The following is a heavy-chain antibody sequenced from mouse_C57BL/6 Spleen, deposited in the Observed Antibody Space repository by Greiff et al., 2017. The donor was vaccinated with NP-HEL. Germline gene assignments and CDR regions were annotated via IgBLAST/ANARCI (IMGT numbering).Heavy chain of an antibody. CDR2: IDPEDGDT. D-gene: IGHD1-1*01. V-gene: IGHV14-2*01. J-gene: IGHJ4*01. CDR3: AYYGSSLYCYAMDY. Sequence: DVQLQESGAELVKPGASVKLSCTASGFTITNYYMHWVKQRTEQGLEWIGRIDPEDGDTNYPPKFHGKATLPADTSSNTAYLQLSSLTSEDSAVYYCAYYGSSLYCYAMDYWGQGTSVTVSS. CDR1: GFTITNYY.